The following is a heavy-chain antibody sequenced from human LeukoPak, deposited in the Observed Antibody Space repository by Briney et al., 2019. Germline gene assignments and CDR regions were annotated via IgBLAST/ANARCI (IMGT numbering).Heavy chain of an antibody. D-gene: IGHD4-17*01. CDR1: GFTFSSYA. CDR3: ARVDDYGDYPDY. CDR2: ISSNGGST. V-gene: IGHV3-64*01. J-gene: IGHJ4*02. Sequence: PGGSLRLSCAASGFTFSSYAMHWVRQAPGKGLEYVSAISSNGGSTYYANSVKGRFTISRDNSKNTLYLQMGSLRAEDMAVYYCARVDDYGDYPDYWGQGTLVTVSS.